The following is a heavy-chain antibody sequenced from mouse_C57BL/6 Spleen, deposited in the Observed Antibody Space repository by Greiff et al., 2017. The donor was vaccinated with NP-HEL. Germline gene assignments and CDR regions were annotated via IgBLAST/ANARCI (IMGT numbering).Heavy chain of an antibody. D-gene: IGHD2-3*01. CDR1: GYTFTSYW. CDR3: AREGYDGYYGWFAY. J-gene: IGHJ3*01. V-gene: IGHV1-52*01. Sequence: QVQLQQPGAELVRPGSSVKLSCKASGYTFTSYWMHWVKQRPIQGLEWIGNIDPSDSETHYNQKFKDKATLTVDKSSSTAYMQLSSLTSEDSAVYYCAREGYDGYYGWFAYWGQGTLVTVSA. CDR2: IDPSDSET.